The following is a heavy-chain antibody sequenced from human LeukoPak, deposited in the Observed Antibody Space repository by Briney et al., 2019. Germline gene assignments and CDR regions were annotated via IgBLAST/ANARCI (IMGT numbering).Heavy chain of an antibody. V-gene: IGHV1-2*02. CDR2: INPNSGGT. Sequence: ASVKVSCKASGYTFTGYYMHWVRQAPGQGLEWMGWINPNSGGTNYAQKLQGRVTMTRDTSISTAYMELSRLRSDDTAVYYCARDVEDIVVVVAASPYNWFDPWGQGTLVTVSS. CDR1: GYTFTGYY. D-gene: IGHD2-15*01. CDR3: ARDVEDIVVVVAASPYNWFDP. J-gene: IGHJ5*02.